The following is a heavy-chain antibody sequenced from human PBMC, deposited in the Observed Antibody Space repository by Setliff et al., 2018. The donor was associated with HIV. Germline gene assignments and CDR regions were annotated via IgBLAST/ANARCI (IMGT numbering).Heavy chain of an antibody. D-gene: IGHD6-13*01. CDR1: GDSSGINY. J-gene: IGHJ6*03. CDR3: ARHRDPPGTSWIYYYYYMDL. V-gene: IGHV4-39*01. Sequence: SETLSLTCTVSGDSSGINYWAWIRQPPGKGLEWIGSIYDSGSTSYNPSLSSRLTISVDTSKNQVSLRLSSVTAADTGVYYCARHRDPPGTSWIYYYYYMDLWGEGTTVTVSS. CDR2: IYDSGST.